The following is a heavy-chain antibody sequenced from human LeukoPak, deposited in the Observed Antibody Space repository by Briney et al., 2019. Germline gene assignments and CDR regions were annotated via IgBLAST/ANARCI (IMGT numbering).Heavy chain of an antibody. V-gene: IGHV3-43*02. Sequence: PGGSLRPSCAASGLNLDAYAMHWVRQAPGKGLEWVSLISGDGTITYYADSVKGRFTISRDNSKNSLFLEMNSLRSEDTALYYCAKDTPLFYHYYGIDVWGQGTTVTVSS. J-gene: IGHJ6*02. CDR2: ISGDGTIT. CDR3: AKDTPLFYHYYGIDV. CDR1: GLNLDAYA.